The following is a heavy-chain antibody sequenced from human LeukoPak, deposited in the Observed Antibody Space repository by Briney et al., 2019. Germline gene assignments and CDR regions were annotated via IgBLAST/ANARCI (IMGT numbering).Heavy chain of an antibody. J-gene: IGHJ5*02. CDR2: ISVYLGKT. Sequence: GASVKVSCKASGYTFSSYGINWVRQAPGQGLEWMGWISVYLGKTEYAQKFLDRVTMTTDTSTSTAYMEMRSLRSDDTAVYYCARDWLPYYRSGAALDPWGQGTLVTVSS. D-gene: IGHD3-10*01. CDR1: GYTFSSYG. V-gene: IGHV1-18*04. CDR3: ARDWLPYYRSGAALDP.